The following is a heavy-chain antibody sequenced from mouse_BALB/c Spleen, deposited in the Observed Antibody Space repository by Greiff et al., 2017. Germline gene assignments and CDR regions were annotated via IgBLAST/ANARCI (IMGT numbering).Heavy chain of an antibody. CDR3: ASDGGGRRRRAMDY. V-gene: IGHV5-4*02. J-gene: IGHJ4*01. D-gene: IGHD2-12*01. CDR1: GFTFSDYY. Sequence: EVKVEESGGGLVKPGGSLKLSCAASGFTFSDYYMYWVRQTPEKRLEWVATISDGGSYTYYPDSVKGRSTISRDNAKNNLYLQMSSLKSEDAAMYYYASDGGGRRRRAMDYWGQGTSVTVSA. CDR2: ISDGGSYT.